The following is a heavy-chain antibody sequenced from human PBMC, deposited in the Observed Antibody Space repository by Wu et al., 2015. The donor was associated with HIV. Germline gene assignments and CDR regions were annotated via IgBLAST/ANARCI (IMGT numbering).Heavy chain of an antibody. V-gene: IGHV1-69*12. CDR1: GGTFSSYA. CDR3: ARGSGFTIFGVANGEYYMDV. Sequence: QVQLVQSGAEVKKPGSSVKVSCKASGGTFSSYAISWVRQAPGQGLEWMGGIIPIFGTANYAQKFQGRVTITADESTSTAYMELSSLRSEDTAVYYCARGSGFTIFGVANGEYYMDVWGKGTTVTVSS. J-gene: IGHJ6*03. CDR2: IIPIFGTA. D-gene: IGHD3-3*01.